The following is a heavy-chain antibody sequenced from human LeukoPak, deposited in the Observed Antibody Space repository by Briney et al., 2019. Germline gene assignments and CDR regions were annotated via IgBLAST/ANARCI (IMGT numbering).Heavy chain of an antibody. CDR3: AKMYYYGSGSFAYHMDV. Sequence: SETLSLTCTVSGGSISSSSYYWGWIRQPPGKGLEWIGSIYYSGSTYYNPSLKSRVTISVDTSKNQFSLKLSSVTAADTAVYYCAKMYYYGSGSFAYHMDVWGKGTTVTISS. D-gene: IGHD3-10*01. CDR1: GGSISSSSYY. CDR2: IYYSGST. V-gene: IGHV4-39*01. J-gene: IGHJ6*03.